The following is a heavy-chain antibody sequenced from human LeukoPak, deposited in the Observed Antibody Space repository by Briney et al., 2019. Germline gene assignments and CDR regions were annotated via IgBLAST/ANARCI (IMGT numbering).Heavy chain of an antibody. D-gene: IGHD6-19*01. CDR1: GGSISSGGYY. V-gene: IGHV4-31*03. J-gene: IGHJ4*02. Sequence: TLSLTCTVSGGSISSGGYYWSWIRQHPGKGLEWIGYIYYSGSTYYNPSLKSRVTISVDTSKNQFSLKLSSVTAADTAVYYCARAFSGWFHYDYWGQGTLVTVSS. CDR2: IYYSGST. CDR3: ARAFSGWFHYDY.